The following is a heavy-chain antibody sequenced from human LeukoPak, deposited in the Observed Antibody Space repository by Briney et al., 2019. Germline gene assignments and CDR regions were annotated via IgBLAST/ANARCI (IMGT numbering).Heavy chain of an antibody. CDR3: ARLPHMVRGVIRRLKDY. CDR1: GGSFRGYY. D-gene: IGHD3-10*01. CDR2: INHSGST. V-gene: IGHV4-34*01. Sequence: SETLSLTXAVYGGSFRGYYWSWIRQAPGKGLEWLGEINHSGSTNYNPSLKSRVTISVDTSKNQFSLKLSSVTAADTAVYYCARLPHMVRGVIRRLKDYWGQGTLVTVSS. J-gene: IGHJ4*02.